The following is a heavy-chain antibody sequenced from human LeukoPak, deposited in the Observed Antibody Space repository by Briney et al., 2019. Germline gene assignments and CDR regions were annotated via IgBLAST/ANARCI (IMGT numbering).Heavy chain of an antibody. D-gene: IGHD3-22*01. CDR2: IYSGGST. CDR3: ARARPWDSSRSYYFGMDV. CDR1: GFTVSSNY. Sequence: GGSLRLSCAASGFTVSSNYMSWVRQAPGKGLERVSVIYSGGSTYYADSVRGRFSISRDSSKNTVYLQMNSLRDEDTAVYYCARARPWDSSRSYYFGMDVWGHGTTVTVSS. V-gene: IGHV3-53*01. J-gene: IGHJ6*02.